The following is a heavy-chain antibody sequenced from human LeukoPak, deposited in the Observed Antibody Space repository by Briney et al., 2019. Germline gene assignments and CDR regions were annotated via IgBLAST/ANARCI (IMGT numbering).Heavy chain of an antibody. D-gene: IGHD1-26*01. CDR3: ARDGAVNIPRFDP. V-gene: IGHV3-48*01. J-gene: IGHJ5*02. Sequence: TGGSLRLSCAASGFTFSSYTMNWVRQAPGKGLEWVSYISSSSSTIYYADSVKGRFTISRDNAKNSLYLQMNSLRAEDTAVYYCARDGAVNIPRFDPWGQGTLVTVSS. CDR2: ISSSSSTI. CDR1: GFTFSSYT.